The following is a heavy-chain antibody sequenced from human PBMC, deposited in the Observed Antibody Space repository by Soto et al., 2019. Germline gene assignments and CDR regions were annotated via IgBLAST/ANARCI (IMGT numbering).Heavy chain of an antibody. J-gene: IGHJ4*02. CDR1: GGSISSYY. Sequence: SSETLSLTCTVSGGSISSYYWSWIRQPPGKGLEWIGYIYYSGSTNYNPSLKSRVTISVDTSKNQFSLKLSSVTAADTAVYYCARTYSSGWQGGYFDYWGQGTLVTVSS. V-gene: IGHV4-59*01. D-gene: IGHD6-19*01. CDR2: IYYSGST. CDR3: ARTYSSGWQGGYFDY.